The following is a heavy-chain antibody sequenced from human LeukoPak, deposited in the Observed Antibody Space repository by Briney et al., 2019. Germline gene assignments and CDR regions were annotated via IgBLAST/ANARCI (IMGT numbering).Heavy chain of an antibody. V-gene: IGHV4-59*01. CDR1: GGSISSYY. CDR2: IYYSGST. D-gene: IGHD3-22*01. J-gene: IGHJ4*02. Sequence: SETLSLTCTVSGGSISSYYWSWIRQPPGKGLGWIGYIYYSGSTNYNPSLKSRVTISVDTSKNQFSLKLSSVTAADTAVYYCARGYYYDSSGSVGFDYWGQGTLVTVPS. CDR3: ARGYYYDSSGSVGFDY.